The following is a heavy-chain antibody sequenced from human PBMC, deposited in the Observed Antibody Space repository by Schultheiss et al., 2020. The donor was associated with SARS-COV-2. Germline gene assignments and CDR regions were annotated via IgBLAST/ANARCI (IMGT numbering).Heavy chain of an antibody. V-gene: IGHV3-64*01. D-gene: IGHD3-22*01. CDR1: GFTFSSYA. Sequence: GGSLRLSCAASGFTFSSYAMYWVRQAPGKGLEYVSTISSNGGSTYYANSVKGRFTISRDNTKNTLDLQMGSLRAEDTAVYYCAIIIVVGTRGFDSWGQGTLVTVSS. CDR3: AIIIVVGTRGFDS. CDR2: ISSNGGST. J-gene: IGHJ4*02.